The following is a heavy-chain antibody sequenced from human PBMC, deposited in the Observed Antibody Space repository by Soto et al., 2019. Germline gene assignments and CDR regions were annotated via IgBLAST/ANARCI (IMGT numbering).Heavy chain of an antibody. CDR3: ANGGIAAAGPSYYYYMGV. Sequence: GGSLRLSCAASGFTFSSYAMSWVRQAPGKGLEWVSAISGSGGSTYYAASVKGRFTISIDNSKNTLYLQMHSRRAEDTAVYYCANGGIAAAGPSYYYYMGVWGNGTAVTVSS. CDR2: ISGSGGST. V-gene: IGHV3-23*01. D-gene: IGHD6-13*01. J-gene: IGHJ6*03. CDR1: GFTFSSYA.